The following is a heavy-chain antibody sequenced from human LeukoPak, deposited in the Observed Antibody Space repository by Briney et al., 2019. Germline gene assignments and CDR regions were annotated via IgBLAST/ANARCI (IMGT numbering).Heavy chain of an antibody. CDR2: ISYDGSNK. V-gene: IGHV3-30*18. J-gene: IGHJ4*02. CDR3: AKGRDSRDFDY. D-gene: IGHD6-13*01. CDR1: GSTFSSYG. Sequence: GGSLRLSCAASGSTFSSYGMHWVRQAPGKGLEWVAVISYDGSNKYYADSVKGRFTISRDNSKNTLYLQMNSLRAEDTAVYYCAKGRDSRDFDYWGQGTLVTVSS.